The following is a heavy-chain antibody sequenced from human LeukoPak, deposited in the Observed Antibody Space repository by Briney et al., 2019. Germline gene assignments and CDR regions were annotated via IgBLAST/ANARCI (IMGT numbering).Heavy chain of an antibody. CDR2: IYTSGTT. CDR1: GGSINGYY. CDR3: ARGRNCGGDCYYFAY. J-gene: IGHJ4*02. Sequence: SETLSLTCTVSGGSINGYYWSWIRQPAGKGLEWIGRIYTSGTTNYNPSLKSRVTMSVDMSKNQFSLKLSSVTAADTAVYYCARGRNCGGDCYYFAYWGQGTLVTVSS. V-gene: IGHV4-4*07. D-gene: IGHD2-21*02.